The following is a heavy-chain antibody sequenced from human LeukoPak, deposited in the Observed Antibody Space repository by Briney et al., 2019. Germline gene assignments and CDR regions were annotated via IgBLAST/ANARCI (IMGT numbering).Heavy chain of an antibody. Sequence: PGGSLRLSCAASGFTFSSYWMHWVRQAPGKGLVWVSRINSDGKTTNYADSVKGRFTISRDNAKNTLYLQMNSLRAEDTAVYYCTRDITLTRGGRSDYWGQGTLVTLSA. CDR2: INSDGKTT. D-gene: IGHD3-10*01. V-gene: IGHV3-74*01. J-gene: IGHJ4*02. CDR1: GFTFSSYW. CDR3: TRDITLTRGGRSDY.